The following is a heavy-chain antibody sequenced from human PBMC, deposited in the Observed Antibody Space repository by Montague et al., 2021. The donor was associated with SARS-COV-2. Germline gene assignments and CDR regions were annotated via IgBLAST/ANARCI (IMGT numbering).Heavy chain of an antibody. V-gene: IGHV4-59*01. CDR1: RGSINNYY. CDR3: ARDSEDGYNYYFDN. CDR2: ISYSGST. J-gene: IGHJ4*02. D-gene: IGHD5-24*01. Sequence: SETLSLTCSVSRGSINNYYWSWIRQPPGKGLERIGYISYSGSTDYNPSLKGRVTISVDTSKNQFSLRLSSVTAADTAVYYCARDSEDGYNYYFDNWGQGSLVTVSS.